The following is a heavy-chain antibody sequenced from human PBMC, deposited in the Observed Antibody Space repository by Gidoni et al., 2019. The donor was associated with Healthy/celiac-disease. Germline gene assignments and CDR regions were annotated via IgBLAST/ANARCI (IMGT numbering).Heavy chain of an antibody. Sequence: QVQLVQSGAEVKKPGSSVKVSCKASGGTFSSYAISWVRQAPGQGLEWMGGIIPICGTANYAQKVQGRVTITADESTSTAYMELSSLRSEDTAVYYCARGAMSGYSGYGPYYFDYWGQGTLVTVSS. CDR1: GGTFSSYA. CDR2: IIPICGTA. D-gene: IGHD5-12*01. V-gene: IGHV1-69*01. J-gene: IGHJ4*02. CDR3: ARGAMSGYSGYGPYYFDY.